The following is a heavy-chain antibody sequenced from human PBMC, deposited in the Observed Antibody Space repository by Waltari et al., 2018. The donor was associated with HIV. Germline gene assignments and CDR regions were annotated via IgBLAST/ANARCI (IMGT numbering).Heavy chain of an antibody. J-gene: IGHJ4*02. CDR1: GFTFSSYW. CDR2: IKQDGSEK. D-gene: IGHD5-12*01. Sequence: EVQLVESGGGLVQPGGSLRLSCAASGFTFSSYWMSWVRQAPGKGLECVANIKQDGSEKSYVDSVKGRFTISRDNAKNSLYLQMNSLRAEDTAVYYCARLRGGYDFDYWGQGTLVTVSS. CDR3: ARLRGGYDFDY. V-gene: IGHV3-7*01.